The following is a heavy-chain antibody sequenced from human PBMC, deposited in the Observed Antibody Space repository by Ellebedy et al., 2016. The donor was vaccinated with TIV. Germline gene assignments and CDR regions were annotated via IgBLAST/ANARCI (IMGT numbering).Heavy chain of an antibody. J-gene: IGHJ6*02. V-gene: IGHV3-23*01. Sequence: GGSLRLSXAASGFTFSSYAMSWVRQAPGKGLEWVSAISGSGGSTYYADSVKGRFTISRDNAKNSLYLQMNSLRAEDTAVYYCARDTKYASSSWYRGGLYYGMDVWGQGTTVTVSS. CDR1: GFTFSSYA. D-gene: IGHD6-13*01. CDR3: ARDTKYASSSWYRGGLYYGMDV. CDR2: ISGSGGST.